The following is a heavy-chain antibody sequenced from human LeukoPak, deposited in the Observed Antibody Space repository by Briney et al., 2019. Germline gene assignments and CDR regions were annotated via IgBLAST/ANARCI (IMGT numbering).Heavy chain of an antibody. Sequence: QPGGSLRLSCAASGFTFSSYAMSWVRQAPGKGLEWVSAISGSGGSTYYADSVKGRFTISRDNSKNTLYLQMNSLRAEDTAVYYCAKADSSGYYYRLGPWGQGTLVTVSS. J-gene: IGHJ5*02. V-gene: IGHV3-23*01. CDR1: GFTFSSYA. D-gene: IGHD3-22*01. CDR2: ISGSGGST. CDR3: AKADSSGYYYRLGP.